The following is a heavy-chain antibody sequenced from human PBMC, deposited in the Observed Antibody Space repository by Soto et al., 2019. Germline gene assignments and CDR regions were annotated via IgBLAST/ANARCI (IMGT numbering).Heavy chain of an antibody. J-gene: IGHJ5*02. CDR3: ARSGGNYWFDP. Sequence: GGSLRLSCAASGFTVSSNYMSWVRQAPGKGLEWVSVIYSGGSTYYADSVKGRFTISRDNSKNTLYLQMNSLRAEETAVYYCARSGGNYWFDPWGQGTLVTVSS. D-gene: IGHD2-21*02. CDR2: IYSGGST. V-gene: IGHV3-66*01. CDR1: GFTVSSNY.